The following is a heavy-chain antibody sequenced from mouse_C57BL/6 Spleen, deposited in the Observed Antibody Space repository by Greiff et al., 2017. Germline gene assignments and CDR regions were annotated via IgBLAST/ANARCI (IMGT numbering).Heavy chain of an antibody. V-gene: IGHV5-16*01. CDR2: INYDGSST. CDR1: GFTFSDYY. D-gene: IGHD2-10*02. CDR3: AREGYGNLWYFDV. Sequence: EVHLVESEGGLVQPGSSMKLSCTASGFTFSDYYMAWVRQVPEKGLEWVANINYDGSSTYYLDSLKSRFIISRDNAKNILYLQMSSLKSEDTATYYCAREGYGNLWYFDVWGTGTTVTVSS. J-gene: IGHJ1*03.